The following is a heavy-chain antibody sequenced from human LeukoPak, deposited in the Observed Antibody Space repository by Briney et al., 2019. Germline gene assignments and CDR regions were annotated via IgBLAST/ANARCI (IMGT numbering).Heavy chain of an antibody. J-gene: IGHJ4*02. CDR2: INPNSGGT. CDR3: AREMSSGEKDY. V-gene: IGHV1-2*04. D-gene: IGHD3-22*01. CDR1: GYTFTGYY. Sequence: ASVKVSCKASGYTFTGYYMQWVRQATGQGLEWMGWINPNSGGTNYAQKFQGWVTMTRDTSISTAYMELSRLRSDDTAVYYCAREMSSGEKDYWGQGTLVTVSS.